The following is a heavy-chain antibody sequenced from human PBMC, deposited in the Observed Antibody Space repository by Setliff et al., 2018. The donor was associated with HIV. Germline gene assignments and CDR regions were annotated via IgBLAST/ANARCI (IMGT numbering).Heavy chain of an antibody. CDR1: GYTFTAYY. D-gene: IGHD5-12*01. Sequence: ASVKVSCKASGYTFTAYYLHWVRQAPGQGLEWMGRINPNNGDTNYAQKFQGRVTMTRDTSISTAYMELSRLRSDDTAVYYCAGEFGAGIRQIVAGEFYYMDVWGKGTTVTVSS. CDR2: INPNNGDT. V-gene: IGHV1-2*06. CDR3: AGEFGAGIRQIVAGEFYYMDV. J-gene: IGHJ6*03.